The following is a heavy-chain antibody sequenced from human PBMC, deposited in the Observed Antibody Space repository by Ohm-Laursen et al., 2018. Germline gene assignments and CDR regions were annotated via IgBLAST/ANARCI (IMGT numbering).Heavy chain of an antibody. CDR1: GFTFSSYW. CDR2: IKQDGSEK. J-gene: IGHJ3*02. Sequence: SLRLSCSASGFTFSSYWMSWVRQAPGKGLEWVANIKQDGSEKYYVDSVKGRFTISRDNAKNSLYLQMNSLRAEDMAVYYCARSGSYWVGAFDIWGQGTMVTVSS. V-gene: IGHV3-7*01. D-gene: IGHD1-26*01. CDR3: ARSGSYWVGAFDI.